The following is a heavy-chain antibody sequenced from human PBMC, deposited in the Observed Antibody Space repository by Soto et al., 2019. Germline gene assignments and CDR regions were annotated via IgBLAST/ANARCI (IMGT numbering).Heavy chain of an antibody. CDR2: IIPIFGTA. CDR1: GGTFSSYA. CDR3: ARSGYCTNGVCYPTYYYYGMDV. Sequence: GASVKVSCKASGGTFSSYAISWVRQAPGQGLEWMGGIIPIFGTANYAQKFQGRVTITADKSTSTAYMELSSLRSEDTAVYYCARSGYCTNGVCYPTYYYYGMDVWGQGTTVTVSS. V-gene: IGHV1-69*06. J-gene: IGHJ6*02. D-gene: IGHD2-8*01.